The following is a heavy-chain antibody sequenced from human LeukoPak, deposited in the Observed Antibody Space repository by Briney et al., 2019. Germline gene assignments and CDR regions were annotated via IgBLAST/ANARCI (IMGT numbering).Heavy chain of an antibody. D-gene: IGHD2-15*01. J-gene: IGHJ5*02. CDR1: GFPFRSYS. Sequence: GGSLRLSCAASGFPFRSYSMNWVRQAPGKGLEWVSSISSSSSYIYYADSVKGRFTISRDNAKNSLYLQMNSLRAEDTAVYYCASLGYCSGGSCYVGNWFDPWGQGTLVTVSS. CDR3: ASLGYCSGGSCYVGNWFDP. CDR2: ISSSSSYI. V-gene: IGHV3-21*01.